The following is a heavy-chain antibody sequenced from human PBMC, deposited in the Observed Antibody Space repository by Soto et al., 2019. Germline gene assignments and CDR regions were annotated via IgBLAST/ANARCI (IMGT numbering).Heavy chain of an antibody. J-gene: IGHJ4*02. CDR2: ISGSGVGT. CDR3: AKDVDTVGLSDGSGYFDL. V-gene: IGHV3-23*01. CDR1: GFIFRNYA. D-gene: IGHD3-3*01. Sequence: EVQLLESGGGSVQPGGSLRLSCEASGFIFRNYAMSWVRQAPGKGLEWVSSISGSGVGTYYADSVQGRFTISRDNATNALFLQPSSLRAEDTALYYCAKDVDTVGLSDGSGYFDLWGQGALVTVSS.